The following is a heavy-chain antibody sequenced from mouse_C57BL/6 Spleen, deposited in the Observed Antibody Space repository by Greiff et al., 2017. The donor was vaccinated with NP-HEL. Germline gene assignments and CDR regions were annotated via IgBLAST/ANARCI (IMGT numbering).Heavy chain of an antibody. CDR2: INPYNGDT. CDR1: GYSFTGYF. V-gene: IGHV1-20*01. D-gene: IGHD4-1*01. Sequence: EVQLQQSGPELVKPGDSVKISCKASGYSFTGYFMNWVMQSHGKSLEWIGRINPYNGDTFYNQKFKGKATLTVDKSSSTAHMELRSLTSEDSAVYYCAREYGTLNWDLYYYAMDYWGQGTSVTVSS. J-gene: IGHJ4*01. CDR3: AREYGTLNWDLYYYAMDY.